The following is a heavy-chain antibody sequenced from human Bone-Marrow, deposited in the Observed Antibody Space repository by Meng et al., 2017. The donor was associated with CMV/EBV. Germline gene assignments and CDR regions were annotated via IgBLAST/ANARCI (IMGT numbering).Heavy chain of an antibody. V-gene: IGHV1-2*02. D-gene: IGHD3-10*01. CDR1: EYTFTGYY. CDR2: INPKSGGT. Sequence: ASVKVSCKASEYTFTGYYMHWARQAPGQGLEWMGWINPKSGGTKYAQKFQGRVTMTRDTSMSTAYLDLGRLRSDDTAIYFCARGGLGHYYYGVDVWGQGTTVTVSS. CDR3: ARGGLGHYYYGVDV. J-gene: IGHJ6*01.